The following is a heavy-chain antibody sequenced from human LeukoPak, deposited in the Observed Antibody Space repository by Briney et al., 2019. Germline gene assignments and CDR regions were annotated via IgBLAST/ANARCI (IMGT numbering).Heavy chain of an antibody. CDR3: ASTVFGVTYNWFDP. Sequence: PSETLSLTCTVSGGSISSSSYYWGWIRQPPGKGLEWIGSIYYSGSTYYNPSLKSRVTISVDTSKNQFSLKLSSVTAADTAVYYCASTVFGVTYNWFDPWGQGTLVTVSS. D-gene: IGHD3-3*01. CDR2: IYYSGST. CDR1: GGSISSSSYY. J-gene: IGHJ5*02. V-gene: IGHV4-39*01.